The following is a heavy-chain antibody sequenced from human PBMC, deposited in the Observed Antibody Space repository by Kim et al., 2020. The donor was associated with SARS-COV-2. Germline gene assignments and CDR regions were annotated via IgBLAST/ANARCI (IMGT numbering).Heavy chain of an antibody. CDR2: IKRDGSEK. CDR1: ELTFSRSW. Sequence: GGSLRLSCAASELTFSRSWMAWVRQAPGKGLEWVANIKRDGSEKHYMDSVKGRFTISRDNAKNSLYLQMNSLRAEDTAVYYCSSGSFAAFWGQGTLVTFS. CDR3: SSGSFAAF. V-gene: IGHV3-7*03. J-gene: IGHJ4*02. D-gene: IGHD2-15*01.